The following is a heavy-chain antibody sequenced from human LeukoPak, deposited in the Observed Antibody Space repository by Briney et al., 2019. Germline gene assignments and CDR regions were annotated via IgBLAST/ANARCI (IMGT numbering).Heavy chain of an antibody. J-gene: IGHJ4*02. D-gene: IGHD3-10*01. CDR3: ARDYGSGSYYPSFDY. CDR2: ISGYNGNT. CDR1: GYTFTTYG. Sequence: ASVKVSCKTSGYTFTTYGISWVRQAPGQGLEWMGWISGYNGNTNYVQELQGRVTMTTDTPTSTAYMELRSLRSDDTAVYYCARDYGSGSYYPSFDYWGQGTLVTVSS. V-gene: IGHV1-18*01.